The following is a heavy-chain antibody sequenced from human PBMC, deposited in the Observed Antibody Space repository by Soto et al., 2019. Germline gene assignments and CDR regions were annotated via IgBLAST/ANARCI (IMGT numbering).Heavy chain of an antibody. Sequence: QVQLVQSGAEVKKPGASMKVSYRASGYTFSDYYMHWVRQAPGQGLEWMGWINPDSGGTNYAERFQGRVTMTRDTSISTAYMELRRLISDDTAVYYCARRYCSGGSCYPDYWGQGTLVTVSS. J-gene: IGHJ4*02. V-gene: IGHV1-2*02. CDR3: ARRYCSGGSCYPDY. D-gene: IGHD2-15*01. CDR1: GYTFSDYY. CDR2: INPDSGGT.